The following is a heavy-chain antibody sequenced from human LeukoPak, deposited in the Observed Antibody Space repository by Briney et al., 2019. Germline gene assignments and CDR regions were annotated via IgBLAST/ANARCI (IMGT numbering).Heavy chain of an antibody. V-gene: IGHV4-59*01. CDR1: GGSISSYH. D-gene: IGHD5-18*01. CDR2: MYYTGVS. J-gene: IGHJ4*02. Sequence: PSETLSLTCTLSGGSISSYHWNWIRQTPGKGLEWIGYMYYTGVSNYNPSLKSRVAISVDSSKNQFSLKVTSVTAADTAIYYCTTIKRGDIFGYFDFWGQGALVTVSS. CDR3: TTIKRGDIFGYFDF.